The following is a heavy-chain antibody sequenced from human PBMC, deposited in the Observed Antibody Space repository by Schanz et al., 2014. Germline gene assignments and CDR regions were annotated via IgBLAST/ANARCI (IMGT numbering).Heavy chain of an antibody. D-gene: IGHD1-20*01. CDR2: ISGSGETT. V-gene: IGHV3-23*04. J-gene: IGHJ6*02. CDR3: ARRITGTHHNPYYHGMDV. CDR1: GFTFGDYA. Sequence: EVQLVESGGGLVKPGRSLRLSCTASGFTFGDYAMSWFRQAPGKGLEWVSAISGSGETTYYADSVKGRFTISRDNSKNALYLQMNSLRAEDTAVYYCARRITGTHHNPYYHGMDVWGQGTTVTVSS.